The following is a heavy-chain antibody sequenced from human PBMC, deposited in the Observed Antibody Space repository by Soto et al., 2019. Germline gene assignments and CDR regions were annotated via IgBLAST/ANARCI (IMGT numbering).Heavy chain of an antibody. J-gene: IGHJ4*02. CDR3: ARLAVAGANYFDY. V-gene: IGHV4-39*01. CDR1: GGSISSSSYY. CDR2: IYYSGST. Sequence: SETLSLTCTVPGGSISSSSYYWGWIRQPPGKGLEWIGSIYYSGSTYYNPSLKSRVTISVDTSKNQFSLKLSSVTAADTAVYYCARLAVAGANYFDYWGQGTLVTVSS. D-gene: IGHD6-19*01.